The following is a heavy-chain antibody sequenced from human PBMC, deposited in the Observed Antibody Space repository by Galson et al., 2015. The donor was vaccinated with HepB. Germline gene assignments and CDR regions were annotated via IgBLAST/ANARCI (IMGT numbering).Heavy chain of an antibody. Sequence: SLRLSCAASGFTFSSYSMNWVRQAPGKGLEWVSYISSSSSTIYYADSVKGRFTISRDNAKNSLYLQMNSLRAEDTAVHYCARGRGGFFDYWGQGTMVTVSS. CDR3: ARGRGGFFDY. J-gene: IGHJ4*03. CDR2: ISSSSSTI. V-gene: IGHV3-48*01. CDR1: GFTFSSYS. D-gene: IGHD3-10*01.